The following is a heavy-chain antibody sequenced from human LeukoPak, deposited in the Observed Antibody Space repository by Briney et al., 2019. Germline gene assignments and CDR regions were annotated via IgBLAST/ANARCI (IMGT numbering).Heavy chain of an antibody. D-gene: IGHD1-26*01. CDR3: GRGERGSGSYYVGAFDI. V-gene: IGHV4-39*07. CDR2: IYYSGST. Sequence: SETLSLTCTVSGGSISSSSYYWGWIRQPPGKGLEWIGSIYYSGSTYYNPSLKSRVTISVDTSKNQFSLKLSSVTAADTAVYYWGRGERGSGSYYVGAFDIWGQGKMVTVFS. J-gene: IGHJ3*02. CDR1: GGSISSSSYY.